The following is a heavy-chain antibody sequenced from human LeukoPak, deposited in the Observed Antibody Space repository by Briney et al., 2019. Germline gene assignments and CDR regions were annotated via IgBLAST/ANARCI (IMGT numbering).Heavy chain of an antibody. D-gene: IGHD2-2*02. V-gene: IGHV3-48*03. Sequence: GGSLRLSCAASGFTFSSYEMNWVRQAPGKGLEWVSYISSSGSTIYYADSVKGRFTISRDNSKNTLYLQMNSLRAEDTAVYYCANVVVPAAISSEYFQHWGQGTLVTVSS. J-gene: IGHJ1*01. CDR2: ISSSGSTI. CDR1: GFTFSSYE. CDR3: ANVVVPAAISSEYFQH.